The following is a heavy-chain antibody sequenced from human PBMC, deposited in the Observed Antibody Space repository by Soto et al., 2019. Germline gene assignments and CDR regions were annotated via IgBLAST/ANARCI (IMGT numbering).Heavy chain of an antibody. Sequence: XGPTLVNPPQTLPLTCTFAVFSLITRGVSVGWIRQPPGKALEWVALIYWNDEKSYSPSLKSRLTITKDTSKNQVVLSMTNMDPVDTATHYCAWYNHNWFDPCGQRTLVTVSS. CDR3: AWYNHNWFDP. D-gene: IGHD1-1*01. CDR1: VFSLITRGVS. J-gene: IGHJ5*02. V-gene: IGHV2-5*01. CDR2: IYWNDEK.